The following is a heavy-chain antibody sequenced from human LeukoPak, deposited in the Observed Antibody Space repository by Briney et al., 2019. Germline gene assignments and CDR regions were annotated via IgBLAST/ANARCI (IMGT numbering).Heavy chain of an antibody. D-gene: IGHD5-12*01. Sequence: GGSLRLSCAASGFTFSSYWMSWVRQAPGRGLEWVANIKQDGSEKYYVDSVKGRFTISRDNAKNSLYLQMNSLRAEDTAVYYCARVKSRGWDDYWGQGTLVTVSS. V-gene: IGHV3-7*01. J-gene: IGHJ4*02. CDR3: ARVKSRGWDDY. CDR2: IKQDGSEK. CDR1: GFTFSSYW.